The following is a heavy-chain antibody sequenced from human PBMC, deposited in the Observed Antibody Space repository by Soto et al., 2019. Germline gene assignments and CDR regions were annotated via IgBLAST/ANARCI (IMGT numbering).Heavy chain of an antibody. Sequence: QLVESGGGLVQPGGSLTLSCAGSGFAFSGSTIHWVRQASGKGLEWVGRIRSKANSYATAYAAAVKGRFIISRDDSETTAYLQMNSLRPDDTATYYCAKGGPFTGGFDPWGQGSLVTVSS. CDR1: GFAFSGST. D-gene: IGHD3-16*01. V-gene: IGHV3-73*02. CDR2: IRSKANSYAT. J-gene: IGHJ5*02. CDR3: AKGGPFTGGFDP.